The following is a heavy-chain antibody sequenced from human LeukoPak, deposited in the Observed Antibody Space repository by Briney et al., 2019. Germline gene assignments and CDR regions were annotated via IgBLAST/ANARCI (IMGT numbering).Heavy chain of an antibody. CDR1: GFTFSSYA. J-gene: IGHJ4*02. CDR3: ARGIGSSSWPLAL. D-gene: IGHD6-13*01. Sequence: GGSLRLSCAASGFTFSSYAMSWVRQAPGKGLEWVSAISGSGGSTYYADSVKGRFTISRDNAKNSLYLQMNSLRAEDTAVYYCARGIGSSSWPLALWGQGTLVIVSS. V-gene: IGHV3-23*01. CDR2: ISGSGGST.